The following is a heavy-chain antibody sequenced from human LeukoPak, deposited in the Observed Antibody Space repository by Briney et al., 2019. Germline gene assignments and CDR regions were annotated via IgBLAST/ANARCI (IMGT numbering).Heavy chain of an antibody. CDR2: ISGTGGAT. J-gene: IGHJ5*01. CDR3: VKDPRDTYGTNWFVS. D-gene: IGHD2-21*01. CDR1: GFSFGNYA. Sequence: GGSLRLSCVASGFSFGNYAMSWVRQAPGKGLQWVSQISGTGGATWYAGFARDRFTISRDNSKKTLYLQMSGLRVEDTAMYYCVKDPRDTYGTNWFVSWGHGTLLIVSS. V-gene: IGHV3-23*01.